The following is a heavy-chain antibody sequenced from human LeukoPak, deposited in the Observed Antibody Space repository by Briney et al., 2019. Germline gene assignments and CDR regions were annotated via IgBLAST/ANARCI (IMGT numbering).Heavy chain of an antibody. CDR3: AKAGVVVITPVDY. CDR1: GFTFSSYG. J-gene: IGHJ4*02. Sequence: TGGSLRLSCAASGFTFSSYGMHWVRQAPGKGLEWVAFIRYDGSNKYYAGSVKGRFTISRDNSKNTLYLQMNSLRAEDTAVYYCAKAGVVVITPVDYWGQGTLVTVSS. CDR2: IRYDGSNK. D-gene: IGHD3-22*01. V-gene: IGHV3-30*02.